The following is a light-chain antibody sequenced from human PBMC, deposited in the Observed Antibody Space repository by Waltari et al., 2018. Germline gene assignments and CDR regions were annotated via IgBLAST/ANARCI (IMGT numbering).Light chain of an antibody. CDR1: QSVSSSY. CDR2: GAS. Sequence: IVLTQSPGTLSWSPGERATLPCRADQSVSSSYLAWYQQKPGQAPRLLICGASSRATGIPDRFSGSGAGTDFSLTISRLEPEDFAVYYCQQYGSSPVTFGQGTKLEIK. CDR3: QQYGSSPVT. V-gene: IGKV3-20*01. J-gene: IGKJ2*01.